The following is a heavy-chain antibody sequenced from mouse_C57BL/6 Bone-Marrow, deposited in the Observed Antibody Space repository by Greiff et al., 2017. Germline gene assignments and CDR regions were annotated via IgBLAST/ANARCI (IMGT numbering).Heavy chain of an antibody. CDR3: ARRDYYGRGTYAMDY. J-gene: IGHJ4*01. D-gene: IGHD1-1*01. V-gene: IGHV5-12*01. Sequence: EVKLMESGGGLVQPGGSLKLSCAASGFTFSDYYMYWVRQTPEKRLEWVAYLSNGGGSTYYPDTVKGRFTISRDNAKNTLYLQMSRLKSEDTAMYYCARRDYYGRGTYAMDYWGQGTSVTVSS. CDR1: GFTFSDYY. CDR2: LSNGGGST.